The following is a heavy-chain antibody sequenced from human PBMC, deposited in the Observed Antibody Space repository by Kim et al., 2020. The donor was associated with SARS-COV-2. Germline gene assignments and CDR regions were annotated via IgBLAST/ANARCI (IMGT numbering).Heavy chain of an antibody. J-gene: IGHJ6*02. D-gene: IGHD2-2*01. Sequence: GGSLRLSCAASGFTFSSYAMSWVRQAPGKGLEWVSAISGSGGSTYYADSVKGRFTISRDNSKNTLYLQMNSLRAEDTAVYYCAKALGYCSSTSCPRGGYYYGMDVWGQGTTVTVSS. CDR3: AKALGYCSSTSCPRGGYYYGMDV. V-gene: IGHV3-23*01. CDR2: ISGSGGST. CDR1: GFTFSSYA.